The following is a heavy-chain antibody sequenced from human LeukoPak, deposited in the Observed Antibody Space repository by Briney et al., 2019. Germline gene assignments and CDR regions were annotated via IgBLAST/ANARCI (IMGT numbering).Heavy chain of an antibody. CDR3: ARAGGLYSGYELFDY. CDR2: ISSSSSTI. Sequence: SGGSLRLSCEASGFTLSSYSMNWVRQAPGKGLEWVSYISSSSSTIYYADSVKGRFTISRDNAKNSLYLQMNSLRAEDTAVYYCARAGGLYSGYELFDYWGQGTLVTVSS. J-gene: IGHJ4*02. V-gene: IGHV3-48*04. D-gene: IGHD5-12*01. CDR1: GFTLSSYS.